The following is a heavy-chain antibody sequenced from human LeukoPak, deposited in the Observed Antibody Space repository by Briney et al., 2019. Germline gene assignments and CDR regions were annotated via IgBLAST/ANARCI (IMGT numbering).Heavy chain of an antibody. D-gene: IGHD5-18*01. Sequence: SVKVSCKASGGTFSSYAISWVRQAPGQGLEWMGRIIPIFGIANYAQNFQGRVTITADKSTSTAYMELSSLRSEDTAVYYCARIPDTGYYYGMDVWGQGTTVTVSS. V-gene: IGHV1-69*04. CDR3: ARIPDTGYYYGMDV. CDR1: GGTFSSYA. J-gene: IGHJ6*02. CDR2: IIPIFGIA.